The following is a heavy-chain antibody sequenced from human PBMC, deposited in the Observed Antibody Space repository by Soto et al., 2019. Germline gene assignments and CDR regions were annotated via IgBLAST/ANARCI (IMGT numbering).Heavy chain of an antibody. D-gene: IGHD3-3*01. J-gene: IGHJ4*02. Sequence: PGGSLRLSCTASGFTFSSYWMHWVRQAPGEGLVWVSHIVGDGSFTDYAASVKGRFTISRDNAKNTVYLQMNSLRAEDTAVYYCATLNSFGADYWGQG. CDR3: ATLNSFGADY. CDR2: IVGDGSFT. CDR1: GFTFSSYW. V-gene: IGHV3-74*01.